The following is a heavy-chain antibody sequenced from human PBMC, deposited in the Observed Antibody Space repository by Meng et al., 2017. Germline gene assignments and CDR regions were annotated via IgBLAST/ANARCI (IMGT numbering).Heavy chain of an antibody. CDR3: ARGPPWYYDSSCYCFDY. D-gene: IGHD3-22*01. V-gene: IGHV3-72*01. CDR1: GFTFSDHY. J-gene: IGHJ4*02. CDR2: TRNKANSYTT. Sequence: GGSLRLSCAASGFTFSDHYMDWVRQAPGKGLEWVGRTRNKANSYTTEYAASVKGRFTISRDDSKNSLYLQMNSLKTEDTAVYYCARGPPWYYDSSCYCFDYWGQGTLVTVSS.